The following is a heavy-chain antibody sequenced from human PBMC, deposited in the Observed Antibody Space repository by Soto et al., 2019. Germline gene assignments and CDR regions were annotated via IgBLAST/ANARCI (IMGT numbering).Heavy chain of an antibody. CDR3: AKDLGGWEPSLVEY. D-gene: IGHD1-26*01. J-gene: IGHJ4*02. V-gene: IGHV3-23*01. Sequence: EVQLLESGGGLVQPGGSLRLSCAASGFTFSSYAMSWVRQAPGKGLEWVSAISGSGGSTYYADSVKGRFTISRDNSKNTLDLQMNSLRAEDTGVYYCAKDLGGWEPSLVEYWGQGTLVTVSS. CDR2: ISGSGGST. CDR1: GFTFSSYA.